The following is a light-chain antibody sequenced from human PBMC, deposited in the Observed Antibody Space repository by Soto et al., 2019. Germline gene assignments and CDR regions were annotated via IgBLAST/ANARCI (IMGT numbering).Light chain of an antibody. V-gene: IGLV1-40*01. CDR3: QSYDSSLSGSRV. CDR2: GNS. CDR1: SSNIGAGHD. Sequence: QAVLTQPPSVSGAPGQRVTISCTGSSSNIGAGHDVHWYQQLPGTAPKLLIYGNSNRPSGVPDRFSGSKSGTSASLAITGLQAEDEADYYGQSYDSSLSGSRVFGGGTKVTVL. J-gene: IGLJ2*01.